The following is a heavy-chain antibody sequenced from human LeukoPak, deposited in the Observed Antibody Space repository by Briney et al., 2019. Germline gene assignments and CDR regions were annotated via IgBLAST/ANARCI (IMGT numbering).Heavy chain of an antibody. Sequence: SQTLSLTCAISGDSVSSNSAAWNWIRQSPSRGLEWLGRTYYRSKWYNDYAVSVKSRITINPDTSKNQFSLQLNSVTPEDTAVYYCARGPPPGYCSGGSCDTAFDYWGQGTLVTVSS. D-gene: IGHD2-15*01. V-gene: IGHV6-1*01. CDR1: GDSVSSNSAA. J-gene: IGHJ4*02. CDR2: TYYRSKWYN. CDR3: ARGPPPGYCSGGSCDTAFDY.